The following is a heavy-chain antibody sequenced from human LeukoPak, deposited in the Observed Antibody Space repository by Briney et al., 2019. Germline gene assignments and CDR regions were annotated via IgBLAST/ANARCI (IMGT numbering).Heavy chain of an antibody. J-gene: IGHJ3*02. Sequence: PSETLSLTCTVSGGSMSPFYWSWTRQSPGKGLEWIGSIYYSGGTNYNPSLKSRVTISVDTSKNQFSLELSSVSAADTAVYYCAVNSTKHTFDIWGQGTMVTVSS. V-gene: IGHV4-59*08. D-gene: IGHD1-1*01. CDR2: IYYSGGT. CDR3: AVNSTKHTFDI. CDR1: GGSMSPFY.